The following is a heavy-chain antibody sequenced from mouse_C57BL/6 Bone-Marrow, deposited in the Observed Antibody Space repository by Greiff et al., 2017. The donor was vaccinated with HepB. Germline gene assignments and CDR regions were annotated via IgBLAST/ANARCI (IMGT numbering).Heavy chain of an antibody. CDR2: IDPNSGGT. V-gene: IGHV1-72*01. D-gene: IGHD2-3*01. J-gene: IGHJ3*01. CDR1: GYTFTSYW. Sequence: QVQLQQPGAELVKPGASVKLSCKASGYTFTSYWMHWVKQRPGRGLEWIGRIDPNSGGTKYNEKFKSKATLTVDKPSSTAYMQLSSLTSDDSAVYYCARVAGYWAWFAYWGQGTLVTVSA. CDR3: ARVAGYWAWFAY.